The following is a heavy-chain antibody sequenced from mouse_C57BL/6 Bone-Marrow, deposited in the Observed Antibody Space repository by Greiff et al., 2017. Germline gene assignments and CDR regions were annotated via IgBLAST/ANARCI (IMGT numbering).Heavy chain of an antibody. CDR2: ISSGGSYT. CDR3: ARHGRDWEAWFAY. V-gene: IGHV5-6*01. D-gene: IGHD3-1*01. Sequence: EVQVVESGGDLVKPGGSLKLSCAASGFTFSSYGMSWVRQTPDKRLEWVATISSGGSYTYYPDSVKGRFTISRDNAKNTLYLQMSSLKSEDTAMYYCARHGRDWEAWFAYWGQGTLVTVSA. J-gene: IGHJ3*01. CDR1: GFTFSSYG.